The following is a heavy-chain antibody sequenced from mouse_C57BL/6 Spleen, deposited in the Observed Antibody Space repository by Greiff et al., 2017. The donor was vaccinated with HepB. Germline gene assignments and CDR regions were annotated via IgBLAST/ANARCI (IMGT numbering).Heavy chain of an antibody. CDR3: ARQDYGSSYDVDY. V-gene: IGHV5-6*01. D-gene: IGHD1-1*01. CDR1: GFTFSSYG. J-gene: IGHJ2*01. CDR2: ISSGGSYT. Sequence: EVQGVESGGDLVKPGGSLKLSCAASGFTFSSYGMSWVRQTPDKRLEWVATISSGGSYTYYPDSVKGRFTISRDNAKNTLYLQMSSLKSEDTAMYYCARQDYGSSYDVDYWCQGTTLTVSS.